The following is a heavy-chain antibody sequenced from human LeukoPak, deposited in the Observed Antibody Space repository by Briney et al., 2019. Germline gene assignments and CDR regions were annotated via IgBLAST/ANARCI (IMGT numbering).Heavy chain of an antibody. CDR2: ISYSGST. CDR3: AKYVWGSYPTFEDY. J-gene: IGHJ4*02. V-gene: IGHV4-59*01. D-gene: IGHD3-16*02. Sequence: SETLSLTCTVSGGSISSYYWSCIRQPPGKGLEWVGYISYSGSTNYNPPLKSRVTISVDTSKNQFSLKLSSVTAADTAVYYCAKYVWGSYPTFEDYWGQGTRVTVSS. CDR1: GGSISSYY.